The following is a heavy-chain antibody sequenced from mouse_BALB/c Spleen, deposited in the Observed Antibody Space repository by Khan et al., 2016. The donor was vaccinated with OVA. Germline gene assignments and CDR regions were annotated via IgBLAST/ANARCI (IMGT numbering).Heavy chain of an antibody. CDR3: ARNGNYWYFDV. Sequence: QIQLVQSGPELKKPGETVKISCKASGYTFTNYGMNWVKQAPGKGLKWRGWINTYTGEPTYADDFKGRFAFSLETSASTAYLQINNLKNEDTATYFCARNGNYWYFDVWGAGTTVTVSS. CDR1: GYTFTNYG. D-gene: IGHD2-1*01. CDR2: INTYTGEP. V-gene: IGHV9-3-1*01. J-gene: IGHJ1*01.